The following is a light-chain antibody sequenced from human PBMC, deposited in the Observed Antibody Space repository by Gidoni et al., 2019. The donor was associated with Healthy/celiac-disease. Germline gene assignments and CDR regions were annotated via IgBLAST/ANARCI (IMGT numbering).Light chain of an antibody. CDR1: QNVLYSSNNKNY. J-gene: IGKJ3*01. CDR2: WAS. Sequence: DIVMTQSPDSLAASLGERATINCKSSQNVLYSSNNKNYLAWYQQEPGQPPKLLIYWASTREAGVPDRCSGSGSATEFTLTISSLQAEDVAVYFCQQYDTTPFTFGPGTKVDIK. V-gene: IGKV4-1*01. CDR3: QQYDTTPFT.